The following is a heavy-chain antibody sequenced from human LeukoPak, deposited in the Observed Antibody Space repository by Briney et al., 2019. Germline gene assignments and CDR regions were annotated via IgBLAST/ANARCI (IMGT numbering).Heavy chain of an antibody. CDR3: ARGGRYFDQTAPDY. CDR2: ISSSSSTI. J-gene: IGHJ4*02. CDR1: GFTFSSYS. D-gene: IGHD3-9*01. V-gene: IGHV3-48*04. Sequence: GGSLRLSCAASGFTFSSYSMNWVRQAPGKGLEWVSYISSSSSTIYYADSVKGRFTISRDNAKNSLYLQMNSLRAEDTAVYYCARGGRYFDQTAPDYWGQGTLVTVSS.